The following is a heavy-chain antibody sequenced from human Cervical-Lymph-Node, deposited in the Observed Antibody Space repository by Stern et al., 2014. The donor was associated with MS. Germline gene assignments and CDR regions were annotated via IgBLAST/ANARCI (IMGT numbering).Heavy chain of an antibody. CDR1: GGSISSGNYY. Sequence: VQLVESGPGLVKPSQTLSLTCTVSGGSISSGNYYWSWIRQPAGEGLEWIGRIYSSGSPQYNPPLQRRVTLSADTSPTQFSLRLSSVTAADTAVYYCARGNYDVLTDNGGHGFDIWGQGTMVTVSS. D-gene: IGHD3-9*01. V-gene: IGHV4-61*02. CDR2: IYSSGSP. CDR3: ARGNYDVLTDNGGHGFDI. J-gene: IGHJ3*02.